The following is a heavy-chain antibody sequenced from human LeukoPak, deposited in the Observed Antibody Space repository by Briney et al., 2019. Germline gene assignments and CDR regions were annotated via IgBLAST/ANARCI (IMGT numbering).Heavy chain of an antibody. D-gene: IGHD3-10*01. Sequence: SETLSLTCTVSGGSISSGGYYWSWIRQHPGKGLEWIGSIYYSGSTYYNPSLKSRVTISVDTSKNQFSLKLGSVTAADTAVYYCAGGNYYGSGSYSVLNDYWGQGTLVTVSS. V-gene: IGHV4-31*03. CDR2: IYYSGST. CDR1: GGSISSGGYY. J-gene: IGHJ4*02. CDR3: AGGNYYGSGSYSVLNDY.